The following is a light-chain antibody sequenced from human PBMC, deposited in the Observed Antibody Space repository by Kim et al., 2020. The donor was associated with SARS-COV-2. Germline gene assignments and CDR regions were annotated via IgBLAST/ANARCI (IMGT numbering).Light chain of an antibody. V-gene: IGKV3-20*01. CDR3: QQHGTSPPYT. CDR2: GAS. CDR1: QSVSRNY. J-gene: IGKJ2*01. Sequence: EIVLMQSPGTLSLSPGERATLSCRASQSVSRNYLAWYQQRPGQAPRLLIYGASSRATGIPDRFSGSGSGTDFTLTISRLEPQDSATYYCQQHGTSPPYTFGQGTKLDIK.